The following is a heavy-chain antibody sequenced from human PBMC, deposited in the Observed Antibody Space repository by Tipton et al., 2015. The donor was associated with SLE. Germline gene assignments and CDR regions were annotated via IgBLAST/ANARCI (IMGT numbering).Heavy chain of an antibody. V-gene: IGHV3-23*01. CDR2: ISGSGGST. CDR1: GFTFSSYA. Sequence: GSLRLSCAASGFTFSSYAMSWVRQAPGKGLEWVSAISGSGGSTYYADSVKGRFTISRDNSKNTLYLQMNSLRAEDTAVYYCAREVVVAAHTGRWFDPWGQGTLVTVSS. D-gene: IGHD2-15*01. J-gene: IGHJ5*02. CDR3: AREVVVAAHTGRWFDP.